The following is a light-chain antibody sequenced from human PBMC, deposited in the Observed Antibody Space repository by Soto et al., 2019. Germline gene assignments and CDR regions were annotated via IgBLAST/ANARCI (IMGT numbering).Light chain of an antibody. CDR3: CSYAGSGTLL. V-gene: IGLV2-23*01. CDR2: EVS. Sequence: QSALTQPASVSGSPGQSITLSCIGTSSDVGNYNFVSWYQQHPGKAPKLIICEVSNRPSGISSRFSGSKSGNTASLTISGLRAEDEADYYCCSYAGSGTLLFGGGTKLTVL. CDR1: SSDVGNYNF. J-gene: IGLJ2*01.